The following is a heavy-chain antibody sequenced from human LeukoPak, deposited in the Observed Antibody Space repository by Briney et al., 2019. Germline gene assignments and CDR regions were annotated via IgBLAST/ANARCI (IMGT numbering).Heavy chain of an antibody. V-gene: IGHV3-73*01. CDR3: TTVATATTSGFDY. J-gene: IGHJ4*02. D-gene: IGHD5-24*01. CDR1: GFTFSDSG. Sequence: GGSLRLSCAASGFTFSDSGMHWVRQASGKGLEWVGHVRSKANSYATAYAASVRGRFTISRDDSKNTAFLQMKSLKTDDTAVYYCTTVATATTSGFDYWGQGTQVTVSS. CDR2: VRSKANSYAT.